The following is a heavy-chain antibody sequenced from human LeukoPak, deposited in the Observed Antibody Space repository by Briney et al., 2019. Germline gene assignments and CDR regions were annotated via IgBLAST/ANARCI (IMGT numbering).Heavy chain of an antibody. CDR2: ISSSSSYI. CDR3: AKDAVYCSGGSCYSGVDY. Sequence: GGSLRLSCAASGFTFSSYSMNWVRQAPGKGLEWVSSISSSSSYIYYADSVKGRFTISRDNAKNSLYLQMNSLRAEDTAVYYCAKDAVYCSGGSCYSGVDYWGQGTLVTVSS. V-gene: IGHV3-21*04. J-gene: IGHJ4*02. CDR1: GFTFSSYS. D-gene: IGHD2-15*01.